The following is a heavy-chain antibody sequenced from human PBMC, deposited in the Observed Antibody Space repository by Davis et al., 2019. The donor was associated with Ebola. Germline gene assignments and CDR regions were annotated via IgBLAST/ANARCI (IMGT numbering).Heavy chain of an antibody. J-gene: IGHJ3*01. V-gene: IGHV5-51*01. Sequence: GGSLRLSCKGSGYNFANNWIAWVRQEPGKGLEWMGIIFPGDSDTIYSPSFQGQITISADKSITTAYLQWSSLRASDTAIYYCARLAYNGNFWARDPFDVWGQGTKVTVSS. CDR1: GYNFANNW. D-gene: IGHD1-7*01. CDR3: ARLAYNGNFWARDPFDV. CDR2: IFPGDSDT.